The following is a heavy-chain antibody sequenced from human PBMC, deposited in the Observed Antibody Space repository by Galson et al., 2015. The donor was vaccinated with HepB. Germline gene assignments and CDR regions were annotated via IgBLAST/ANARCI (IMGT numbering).Heavy chain of an antibody. CDR1: GGSISSGDFY. CDR3: ARLSDSSGHFDY. J-gene: IGHJ4*02. D-gene: IGHD3-22*01. V-gene: IGHV4-31*03. Sequence: TLSLTCTVSGGSISSGDFYWSWIRQHPAKGLEWIGYIYYSGSTYYNPPLTSRVTISVDTSKHQFSLRLSSVTAADTAVYYCARLSDSSGHFDYWGQGTLVAVSS. CDR2: IYYSGST.